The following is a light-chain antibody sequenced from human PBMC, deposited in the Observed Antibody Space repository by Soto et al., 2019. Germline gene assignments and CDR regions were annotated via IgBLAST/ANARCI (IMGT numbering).Light chain of an antibody. Sequence: EIVLTQSPATLSLSPGERATLSCRASQSVNTYLAWFQQKVGQAPRLLIYDASNRATGVPARFSGSGSGTEFTLTISSLQSEDFAVYYCQQYSNWPPITFGQGTRLEIK. CDR3: QQYSNWPPIT. J-gene: IGKJ5*01. CDR2: DAS. V-gene: IGKV3-11*01. CDR1: QSVNTY.